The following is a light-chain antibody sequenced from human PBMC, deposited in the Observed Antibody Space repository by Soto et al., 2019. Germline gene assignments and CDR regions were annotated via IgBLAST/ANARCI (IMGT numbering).Light chain of an antibody. V-gene: IGKV1-12*01. J-gene: IGKJ5*01. Sequence: DIEMTQSPSFVSASVGDRVTITCRASQGISRWVAWYQQRPGKAPELLIYCASSLQSGVPSRFSGSGSGTDFTLTISSLQPEDFATYYCQQANSFPLTFGHGTRLEIK. CDR3: QQANSFPLT. CDR1: QGISRW. CDR2: CAS.